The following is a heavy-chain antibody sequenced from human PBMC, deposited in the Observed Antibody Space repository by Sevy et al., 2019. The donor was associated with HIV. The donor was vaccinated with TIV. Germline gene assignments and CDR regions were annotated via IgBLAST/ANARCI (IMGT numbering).Heavy chain of an antibody. J-gene: IGHJ4*02. CDR1: GFSFSSHG. D-gene: IGHD1-1*01. CDR2: ISYDGNKK. V-gene: IGHV3-30*03. Sequence: GGSLRLSCAASGFSFSSHGMHWVRQAPGKGLDWQSVISYDGNKKYYADSVKGRFTISRDNSKNTLYLQMNSLRPEDTAVYYCARDGGWYNYAPSDYWGQGTLVTVSS. CDR3: ARDGGWYNYAPSDY.